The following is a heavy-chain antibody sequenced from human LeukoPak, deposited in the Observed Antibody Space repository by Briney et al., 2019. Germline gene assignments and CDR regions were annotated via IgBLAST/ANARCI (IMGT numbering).Heavy chain of an antibody. CDR3: AQTNNYYGSGTCDF. CDR2: INHSGST. Sequence: SETLSVICAVYGGSFSAYYWTWIRQPPGKGLEWIGEINHSGSTNYNPSLKSRVTISGDTSKNQFSLKLSSVTAADTAVYYCAQTNNYYGSGTCDFWGQGTLVTVSS. V-gene: IGHV4-34*01. D-gene: IGHD3-10*01. CDR1: GGSFSAYY. J-gene: IGHJ4*02.